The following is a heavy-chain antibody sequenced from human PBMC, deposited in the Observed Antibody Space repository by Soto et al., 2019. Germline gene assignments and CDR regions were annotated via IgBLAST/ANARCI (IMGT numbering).Heavy chain of an antibody. Sequence: QVQLVQSGAEVKKPGSSVKVSCKASGGTFSSYAISWVRQSPGQGLEWMGGISPIFGTANYAQKFQGRVTITADESKSIAYMELSSLTSKDTAKYYCARQKRGWLPTNWYFDLCGRGTLVTVSS. CDR3: ARQKRGWLPTNWYFDL. J-gene: IGHJ2*01. V-gene: IGHV1-69*01. CDR2: ISPIFGTA. D-gene: IGHD5-12*01. CDR1: GGTFSSYA.